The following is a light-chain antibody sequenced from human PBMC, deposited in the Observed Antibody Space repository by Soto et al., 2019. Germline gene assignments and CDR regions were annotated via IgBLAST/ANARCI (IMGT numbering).Light chain of an antibody. Sequence: NFMLTQPHSVSEPPGKTVTISCTGSSGSIANNYVQWYQQRPGSAPTIVIYENSQRPSGVPDRFSGSIDSSSNSASLTISGLKIEDESDYYCQSYDNNIAMFGGGTQLTVL. CDR1: SGSIANNY. V-gene: IGLV6-57*02. CDR2: ENS. J-gene: IGLJ7*01. CDR3: QSYDNNIAM.